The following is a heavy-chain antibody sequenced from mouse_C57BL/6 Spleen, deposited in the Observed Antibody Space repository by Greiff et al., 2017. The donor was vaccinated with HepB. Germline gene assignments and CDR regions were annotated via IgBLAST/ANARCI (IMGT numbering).Heavy chain of an antibody. D-gene: IGHD1-1*01. Sequence: VQLQQPGAELVKPGASVKLSCKASGYTFTSYWMHWVKQRPGQGLEWIGMIHPNSGSTNYNEKFKSKATLTVDKSSSTAYMQLSSLTSKDSTVYYCARDYYYCSSYHWYFDVWGTGTTVTVSS. CDR2: IHPNSGST. V-gene: IGHV1-64*01. J-gene: IGHJ1*03. CDR1: GYTFTSYW. CDR3: ARDYYYCSSYHWYFDV.